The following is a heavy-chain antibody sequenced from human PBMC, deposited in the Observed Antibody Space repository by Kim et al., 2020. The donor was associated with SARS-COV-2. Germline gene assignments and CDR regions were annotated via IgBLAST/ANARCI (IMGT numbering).Heavy chain of an antibody. J-gene: IGHJ4*02. CDR3: ARRLKDSSDLDYFDY. CDR2: IYPGDSDT. D-gene: IGHD6-19*01. Sequence: GESLKISCKGFGYSFSSYWIGWVRQMPGKGLEWMGIIYPGDSDTRYSPSFQGQVTISADKSINTAYLQWSSLKASDTAMYYCARRLKDSSDLDYFDYWGQGTLVTVPS. V-gene: IGHV5-51*01. CDR1: GYSFSSYW.